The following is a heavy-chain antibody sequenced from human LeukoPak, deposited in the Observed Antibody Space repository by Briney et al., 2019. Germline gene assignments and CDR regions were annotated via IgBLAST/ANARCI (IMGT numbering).Heavy chain of an antibody. D-gene: IGHD1-26*01. CDR3: ARETQWELLYGAFDI. CDR1: VFTFSSYW. CDR2: IKQDGSEK. J-gene: IGHJ3*02. Sequence: GGSLRLSCAASVFTFSSYWMSWVRQAPGKGLEWVANIKQDGSEKYYVDSVKGRFTISRDNAKNSLYLQMNSLRAEDTAVYYCARETQWELLYGAFDIWGQGTMVTVSS. V-gene: IGHV3-7*01.